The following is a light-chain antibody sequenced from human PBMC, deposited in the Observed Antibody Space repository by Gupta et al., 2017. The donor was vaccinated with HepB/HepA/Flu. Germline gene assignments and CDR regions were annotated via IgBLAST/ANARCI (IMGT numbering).Light chain of an antibody. Sequence: SYVLPQPPSVSVAPGKTASTTCGGNNIGTKGVHWYQQMPGQAPVMVIYNDSDRPSGIPERFSGSNSGSTATLTISRVEAGDEAEYYCQVWDSSDDSAVFGGGTKLTVL. CDR3: QVWDSSDDSAV. V-gene: IGLV3-21*04. J-gene: IGLJ2*01. CDR2: NDS. CDR1: NIGTKG.